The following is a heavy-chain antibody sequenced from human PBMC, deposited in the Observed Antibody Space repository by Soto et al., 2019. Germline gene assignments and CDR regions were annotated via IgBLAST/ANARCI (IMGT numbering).Heavy chain of an antibody. V-gene: IGHV4-34*01. J-gene: IGHJ4*02. Sequence: SETLSRTCAVSGGSFSCYYWSWIRQPPGKGLEWIGEINHSENTNYNPSLKSRVIISVDTSKTQFSLKLSSAPAADTPAYYCSRAVSPWGVYSSSSTVEQWGQGTL. D-gene: IGHD6-6*01. CDR1: GGSFSCYY. CDR3: SRAVSPWGVYSSSSTVEQ. CDR2: INHSENT.